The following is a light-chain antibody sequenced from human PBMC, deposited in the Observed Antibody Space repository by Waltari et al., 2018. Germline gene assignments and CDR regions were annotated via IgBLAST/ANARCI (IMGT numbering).Light chain of an antibody. CDR3: QKYDSLPAT. J-gene: IGKJ1*01. V-gene: IGKV3-20*01. Sequence: EVVLTQSPGTLSLSPGEGATLSCRASESVSKFLAWYQQKPGQAPRLLIYHASNRASGIPERFSGSGFGTDFSLTISRLEPEECAVYYCQKYDSLPATFGQGTKVEIK. CDR2: HAS. CDR1: ESVSKF.